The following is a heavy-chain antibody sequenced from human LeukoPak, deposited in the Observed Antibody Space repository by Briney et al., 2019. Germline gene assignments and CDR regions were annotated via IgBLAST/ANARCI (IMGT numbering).Heavy chain of an antibody. Sequence: GRSLRLSCAASGFTFSSYGMHWVRQAPGKGREWVAVIWYDGSIKYYADSVKGRFSISRDNSKNTLYLQMHSLRVEDTAVYYCARDEGDSYGTYWYFDLWGRGTLVTVSS. CDR3: ARDEGDSYGTYWYFDL. CDR1: GFTFSSYG. V-gene: IGHV3-33*01. J-gene: IGHJ2*01. CDR2: IWYDGSIK. D-gene: IGHD5-18*01.